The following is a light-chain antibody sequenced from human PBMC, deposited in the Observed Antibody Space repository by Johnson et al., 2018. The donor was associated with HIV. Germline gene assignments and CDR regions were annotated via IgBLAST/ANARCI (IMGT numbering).Light chain of an antibody. V-gene: IGLV1-51*02. CDR3: ETWDSSLSGV. Sequence: QSVLTQPPSVSAAPGQKVTISCSGSSSNIGNNYVSWYQQLPGTAPKLLIYENNKRPPGIPDRFSGSKSGTSATLGITGLQTGDEADYYCETWDSSLSGVFGTGTKVTVL. CDR2: ENN. J-gene: IGLJ1*01. CDR1: SSNIGNNY.